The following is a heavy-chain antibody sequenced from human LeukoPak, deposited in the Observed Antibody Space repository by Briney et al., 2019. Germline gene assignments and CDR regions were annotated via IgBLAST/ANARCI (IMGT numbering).Heavy chain of an antibody. CDR3: ARDLVTVTKGFDI. CDR2: ISYIGRT. D-gene: IGHD4-17*01. Sequence: SETLSLTCAVSDDSFSSHYWTWIQQPPGKGLEWIGYISYIGRTNYNPSLKRRVTISIDTSKNQFSLKLTSVTATDTAVYYCARDLVTVTKGFDIWGQGTMVSVSS. J-gene: IGHJ3*02. CDR1: DDSFSSHY. V-gene: IGHV4-59*11.